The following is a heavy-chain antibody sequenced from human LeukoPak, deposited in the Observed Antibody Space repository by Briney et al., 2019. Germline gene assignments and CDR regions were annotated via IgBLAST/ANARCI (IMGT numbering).Heavy chain of an antibody. CDR1: GFSLSTSGVG. V-gene: IGHV2-5*02. CDR2: IYWDDDK. J-gene: IGHJ4*02. Sequence: SGPTPVKPTQTLTLTCTFSGFSLSTSGVGVGWIRQPPGKALEWLALIYWDDDKRYSPSLMSRLTITKDTSKNQVVLIMTNMEPVDTATYYCAHSEGFDYWGQGTLVTVSS. CDR3: AHSEGFDY.